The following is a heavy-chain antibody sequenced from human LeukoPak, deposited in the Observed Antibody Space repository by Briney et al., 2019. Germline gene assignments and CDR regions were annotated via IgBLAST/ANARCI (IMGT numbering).Heavy chain of an antibody. CDR2: ISYSGST. CDR1: AGSISNYY. J-gene: IGHJ4*02. V-gene: IGHV4-59*01. Sequence: PSETLSLTCTVSAGSISNYYWSWIRQPPGKGLEWIGYISYSGSTNYNPSLKSRVTISVDTSKNQFSLKLSSVTAADTAVYYCALGRPYFDYWGQGTLVTVSS. CDR3: ALGRPYFDY. D-gene: IGHD2-15*01.